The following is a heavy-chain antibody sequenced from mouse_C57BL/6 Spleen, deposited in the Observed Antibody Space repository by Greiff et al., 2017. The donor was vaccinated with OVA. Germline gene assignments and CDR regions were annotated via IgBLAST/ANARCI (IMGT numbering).Heavy chain of an antibody. J-gene: IGHJ3*01. CDR3: ARFYDGFPFAY. CDR1: GYTFTNYW. V-gene: IGHV1-63*01. CDR2: IYPGGGYT. D-gene: IGHD2-3*01. Sequence: QVQLQQSGAELVRPGPSVKMSCKASGYTFTNYWIGWAKQRPGHGLEWIGDIYPGGGYTNYNEKFKGKATLTADKSSSTAYMQISSLTSEDSAIYYCARFYDGFPFAYWGQGTLVTVSA.